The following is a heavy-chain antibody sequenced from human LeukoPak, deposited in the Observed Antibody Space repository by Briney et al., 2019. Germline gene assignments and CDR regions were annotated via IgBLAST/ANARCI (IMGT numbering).Heavy chain of an antibody. CDR1: GFTFSSYA. CDR2: ISGSGGST. J-gene: IGHJ4*02. CDR3: AKGKNYYDSSGYCDY. V-gene: IGHV3-23*01. Sequence: GSLRLSCAASGFTFSSYAMSWVRQAPGKGLEWVSAISGSGGSTYYADSVKGRFTISRDNSKNTLYLQMNSLRAEDAAVYYCAKGKNYYDSSGYCDYWGQGTLVTVSS. D-gene: IGHD3-22*01.